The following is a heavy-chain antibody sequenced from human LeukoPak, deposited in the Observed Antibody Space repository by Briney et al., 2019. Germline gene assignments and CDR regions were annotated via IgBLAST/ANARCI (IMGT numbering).Heavy chain of an antibody. J-gene: IGHJ4*02. V-gene: IGHV3-23*01. CDR3: AKGGILTGYYNVIDFDY. Sequence: TGGSLRLSCAASGFTFSSYAMSWVRQAPGKGLEWVSGISGNGYTTYYADSVKGRFTISRDNSQNTLYLQMNGLRADDTAVYYCAKGGILTGYYNVIDFDYWGQGTLVTVSS. CDR1: GFTFSSYA. D-gene: IGHD3-9*01. CDR2: ISGNGYTT.